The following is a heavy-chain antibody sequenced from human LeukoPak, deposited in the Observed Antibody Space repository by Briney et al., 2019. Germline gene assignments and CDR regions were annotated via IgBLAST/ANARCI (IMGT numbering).Heavy chain of an antibody. V-gene: IGHV3-23*01. D-gene: IGHD6-19*01. CDR1: GFTFNNYA. J-gene: IGHJ4*02. CDR3: VSSTGSGWYDFDY. Sequence: GGSLRLSCAASGFTFNNYAMSWVRQAPGKGLEWVSTISGSGGSTYYADSVKGRFTISRDNSKNTLYLQMNSLRAEDTAVYYCVSSTGSGWYDFDYWGQGTLVTVSS. CDR2: ISGSGGST.